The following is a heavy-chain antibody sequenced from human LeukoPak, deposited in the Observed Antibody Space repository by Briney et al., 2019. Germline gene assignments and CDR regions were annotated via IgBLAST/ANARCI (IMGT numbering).Heavy chain of an antibody. Sequence: GGSLRLSCAASGFTFSSYGMSWVRQAPGKGLEWVSAISGSGGSTYYADSVKGRFTISRDNAKNSLYLQMNSLRAEDTAVYYCARDRGGYGDYDDYWGQGTLVTVSS. CDR1: GFTFSSYG. J-gene: IGHJ4*02. CDR2: ISGSGGST. V-gene: IGHV3-23*01. CDR3: ARDRGGYGDYDDY. D-gene: IGHD4-17*01.